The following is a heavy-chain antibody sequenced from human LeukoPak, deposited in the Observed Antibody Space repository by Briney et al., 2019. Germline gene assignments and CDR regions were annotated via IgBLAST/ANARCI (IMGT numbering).Heavy chain of an antibody. Sequence: PSETLSLTSTVSVGSIFCYYWSWIRQPPGKGLEWVGYLYYSGRTNHNPSLKSRVTISAATSKNQFSLKLSSVTASDTAVYYCARHAGYYVIANDAFDICGQGTMVTVSS. J-gene: IGHJ3*02. D-gene: IGHD3-9*01. CDR3: ARHAGYYVIANDAFDI. CDR2: LYYSGRT. V-gene: IGHV4-59*08. CDR1: VGSIFCYY.